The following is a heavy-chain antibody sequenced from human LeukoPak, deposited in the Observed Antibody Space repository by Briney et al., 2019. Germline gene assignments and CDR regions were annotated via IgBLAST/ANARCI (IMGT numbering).Heavy chain of an antibody. CDR1: GFTFSSYG. V-gene: IGHV3-30*18. J-gene: IGHJ4*01. CDR3: AKDVSDY. CDR2: ISYDGSNK. Sequence: PGGSLRLSCAASGFTFSSYGMHWVRQAPGKGLEWVAVISYDGSNKYYADSVKGRFTISRDNSKNTLYLQMNSLRAEDTAVYYCAKDVSDYWGHGTLVTVSS.